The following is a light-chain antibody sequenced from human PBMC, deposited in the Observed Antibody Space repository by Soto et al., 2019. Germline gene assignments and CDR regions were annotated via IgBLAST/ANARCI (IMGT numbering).Light chain of an antibody. Sequence: EVVMTQSPATLSLSPGERATLSCRASENINGNLAWYQQKPGQAPRLLIHAASIRATGIPVSFSGSRSGTEFTLTISSLQSEDFAVYYCQQHSSSPWMFGQGTKV. CDR1: ENINGN. CDR3: QQHSSSPWM. CDR2: AAS. V-gene: IGKV3-15*01. J-gene: IGKJ1*01.